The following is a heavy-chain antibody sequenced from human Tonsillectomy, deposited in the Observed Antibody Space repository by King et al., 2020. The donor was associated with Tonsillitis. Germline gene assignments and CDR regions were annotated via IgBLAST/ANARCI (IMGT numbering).Heavy chain of an antibody. CDR1: GFTFSSYG. CDR3: AKDSPLSVGPGPFDY. Sequence: VQLVESGGGVVQPGGSLRLSCAASGFTFSSYGMHWVRQAPGKGLEWVAFIRYDGSNKYYADSVKGRFTISRDNSKNTLYLQMNSLRAEDTAVYYCAKDSPLSVGPGPFDYWGEGTLVTVSS. D-gene: IGHD3-10*01. CDR2: IRYDGSNK. J-gene: IGHJ4*02. V-gene: IGHV3-30*02.